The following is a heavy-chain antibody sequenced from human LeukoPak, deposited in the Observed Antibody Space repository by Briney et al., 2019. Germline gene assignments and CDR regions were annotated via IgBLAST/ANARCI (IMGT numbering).Heavy chain of an antibody. D-gene: IGHD2-2*01. CDR1: GSSISSSSDY. CDR2: IYYSGST. Sequence: KPSETLSLTCTVSGSSISSSSDYWGWIRQPPGKGLEWIGSIYYSGSTYYNPSLKSRVTISVDTSKNQFSLKLSSVTAADTAVYYCARTVPAARAVDFDYWGQGTLVTVSS. V-gene: IGHV4-39*01. J-gene: IGHJ4*02. CDR3: ARTVPAARAVDFDY.